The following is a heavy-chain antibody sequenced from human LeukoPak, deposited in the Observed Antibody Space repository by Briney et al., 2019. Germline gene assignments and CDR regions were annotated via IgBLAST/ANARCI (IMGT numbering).Heavy chain of an antibody. V-gene: IGHV1-24*01. CDR1: GYTLTELS. CDR2: FDPEDGET. CDR3: ATSPRRVPSYYDILPFGY. J-gene: IGHJ4*02. Sequence: ASVKVSCKVSGYTLTELSMHWARQAPGEGLEWMGGFDPEDGETIYAQKFQGRVTMTEDTSTDTAYMELSSLRSEDTAVYYCATSPRRVPSYYDILPFGYWGQGTLVTVSS. D-gene: IGHD3-9*01.